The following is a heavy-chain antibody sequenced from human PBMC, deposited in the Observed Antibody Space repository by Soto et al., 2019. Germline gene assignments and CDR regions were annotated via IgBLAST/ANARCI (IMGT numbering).Heavy chain of an antibody. D-gene: IGHD3-3*01. CDR1: GCTFSSYS. CDR2: IIPICGKA. J-gene: IGHJ4*02. CDR3: AKYTPSREWLLGI. V-gene: IGHV1-69*06. Sequence: QVQLVQSGAEVKKPGSSVKLSCKASGCTFSSYSISWVRQAPGQGLEWVGGIIPICGKANYAQNVQGRVTITVDNSTSTAYNELSRLRSEDTAVDYCAKYTPSREWLLGIWGQGTMVTVSS.